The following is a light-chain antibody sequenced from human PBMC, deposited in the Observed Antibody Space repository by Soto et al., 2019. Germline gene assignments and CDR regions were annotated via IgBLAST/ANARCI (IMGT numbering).Light chain of an antibody. CDR3: QQYGSSGT. J-gene: IGKJ1*01. CDR2: RAS. Sequence: TQSPGALAVSPGEVATLSYRASQSVRDNLAWYQQKPGQAPRLLIYRASIRATGVPARFSGSGSGTDFTLTISRLEPEDFAVYYCQQYGSSGTFGQGTKVDIK. CDR1: QSVRDN. V-gene: IGKV3-20*01.